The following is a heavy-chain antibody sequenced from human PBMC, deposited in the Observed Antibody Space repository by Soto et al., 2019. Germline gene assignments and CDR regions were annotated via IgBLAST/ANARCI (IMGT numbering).Heavy chain of an antibody. CDR1: GGSVISAPDY. D-gene: IGHD6-6*01. CDR2: IYYSGST. V-gene: IGHV4-61*01. J-gene: IGHJ4*02. CDR3: ARSDETARPFSATDYYFDY. Sequence: PSEPQSLTYTVSGGSVISAPDYWIWILQPPGKGLEWIGYIYYSGSTNYNPSLKSRVTISIDTSKTQFSLKLSSVNAADSAVYYCARSDETARPFSATDYYFDYWGQGTLVTVSS.